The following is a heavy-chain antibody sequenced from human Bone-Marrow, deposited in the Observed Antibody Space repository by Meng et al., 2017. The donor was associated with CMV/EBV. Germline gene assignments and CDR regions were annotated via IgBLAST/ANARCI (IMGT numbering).Heavy chain of an antibody. CDR1: GGTFSSYA. V-gene: IGHV1-69*05. CDR2: IIPIFGTA. Sequence: SVKVSCKASGGTFSSYAISWVRQAPGQGLEWMGGIIPIFGTANYAQKFQGRVTITTDESTSTAYMELSSLRSEDTAVYYCARDSVRRITIFGGVGGWFDPWGQGSLVTVSS. CDR3: ARDSVRRITIFGGVGGWFDP. D-gene: IGHD3-3*01. J-gene: IGHJ5*02.